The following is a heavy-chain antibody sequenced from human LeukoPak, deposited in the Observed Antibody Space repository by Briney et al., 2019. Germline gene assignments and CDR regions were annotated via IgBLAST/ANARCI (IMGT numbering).Heavy chain of an antibody. D-gene: IGHD3-22*01. CDR1: GYTFTSYG. CDR3: AFGTYYYDSSGYQGVYYYGMDV. J-gene: IGHJ6*02. Sequence: ASVKVSCTASGYTFTSYGISWVRQAPGQGLEWVGWISAYNVNTNYAQKLQGRVTMTTDTSTSTAYMELRSLRYDDTAVYYCAFGTYYYDSSGYQGVYYYGMDVWGQGTTVTVSS. V-gene: IGHV1-18*01. CDR2: ISAYNVNT.